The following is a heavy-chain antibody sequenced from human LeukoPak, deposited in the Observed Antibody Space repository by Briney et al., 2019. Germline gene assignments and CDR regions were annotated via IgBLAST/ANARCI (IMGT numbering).Heavy chain of an antibody. D-gene: IGHD3-22*01. CDR3: ARDLPDYYDSSGFDY. CDR1: GGSFSGYY. Sequence: SETLSLTCAVYGGSFSGYYWSWIRQPPGKGLEWIAEINHSGRTNYNPSLKSRVTISVDTSKNQFSLKLSSVAAADTAVYYCARDLPDYYDSSGFDYWGQGTLVTVSS. V-gene: IGHV4-34*01. J-gene: IGHJ4*02. CDR2: INHSGRT.